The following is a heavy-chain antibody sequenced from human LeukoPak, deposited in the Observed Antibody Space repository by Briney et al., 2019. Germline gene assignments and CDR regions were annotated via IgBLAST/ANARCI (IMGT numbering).Heavy chain of an antibody. CDR3: ARVSGYYGSRKTFQH. CDR1: GGSFSGYY. J-gene: IGHJ1*01. CDR2: INHSGST. D-gene: IGHD3-10*01. V-gene: IGHV4-34*01. Sequence: SETLSLTCAVYGGSFSGYYWSWIRQPPGKGLEWIGEINHSGSTNYNPSLKSRVTISVGTSKNQFSLKLSSVTAADTAVYYCARVSGYYGSRKTFQHWGQGTLVTVSS.